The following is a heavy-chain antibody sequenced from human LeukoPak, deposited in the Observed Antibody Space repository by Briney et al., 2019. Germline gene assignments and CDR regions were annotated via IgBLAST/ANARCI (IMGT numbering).Heavy chain of an antibody. CDR3: ARGSGAFSFFDY. V-gene: IGHV5-51*01. CDR2: IYPSDSDI. D-gene: IGHD3-10*01. Sequence: GESLKISCKGSGYSFTNYWIGWVRQMPGKGLEWMGIIYPSDSDIRYSPSFQGQATISGDKSITTAYLHWSSLEASDTAMYYCARGSGAFSFFDYWGQGTLVTVSS. CDR1: GYSFTNYW. J-gene: IGHJ4*02.